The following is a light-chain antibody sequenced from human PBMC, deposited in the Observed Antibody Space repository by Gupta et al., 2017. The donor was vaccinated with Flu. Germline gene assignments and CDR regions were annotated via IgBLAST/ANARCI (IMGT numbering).Light chain of an antibody. CDR1: QSILYRFNNKNY. CDR2: WAS. Sequence: DIVMTQSPDSLAVSLGERATIHCKSSQSILYRFNNKNYLAWYQQKPGQPPKLLIYWASIRESGVPDRFSGSGSGTDFTLTISSLQAEDVAVYFCQQYYTIPVWTFGQGTKVEIK. V-gene: IGKV4-1*01. CDR3: QQYYTIPVWT. J-gene: IGKJ1*01.